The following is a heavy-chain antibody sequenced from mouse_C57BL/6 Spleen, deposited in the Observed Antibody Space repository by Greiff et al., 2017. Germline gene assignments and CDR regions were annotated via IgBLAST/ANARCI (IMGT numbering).Heavy chain of an antibody. J-gene: IGHJ4*01. CDR3: ARESGAMDY. D-gene: IGHD3-2*02. Sequence: VKLVESGPELVKPGASVKISCKASGYAFSSSWMNWVKQRPGKGLEWIGRIYPGDGDTNYNGTFKGKATLTADKSSSTAYMQLSSLTSEDSAVYFCARESGAMDYWGQGTSVTVSS. V-gene: IGHV1-82*01. CDR1: GYAFSSSW. CDR2: IYPGDGDT.